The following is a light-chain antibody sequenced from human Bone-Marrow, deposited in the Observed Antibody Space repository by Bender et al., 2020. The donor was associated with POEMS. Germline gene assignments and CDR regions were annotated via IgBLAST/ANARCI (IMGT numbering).Light chain of an antibody. Sequence: QSALTQPASVSGSPGQSITISCTGTTSDIGTYNYVSWFQQHPGKAPKLLIYDVSNRPSGVSNRFSGSKSGNTASLTISGLQAEDEAEYYCCTCAPRDTCVFGTGTTVTVL. CDR1: TSDIGTYNY. CDR2: DVS. V-gene: IGLV2-14*01. J-gene: IGLJ1*01. CDR3: CTCAPRDTCV.